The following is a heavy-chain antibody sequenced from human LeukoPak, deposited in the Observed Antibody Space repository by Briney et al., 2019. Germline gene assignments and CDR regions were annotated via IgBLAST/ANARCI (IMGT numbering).Heavy chain of an antibody. Sequence: SETLSLTCAVSGGSISSSNWWSWVRRPPGKGLEWIGESYHSGSTNYNPSLKSRVTISVDKSKNQFSLKLSSVTAADTAVYYCARVGSTVTTEIFDPWGQGTLVTVSS. CDR2: SYHSGST. J-gene: IGHJ5*02. CDR3: ARVGSTVTTEIFDP. D-gene: IGHD4-17*01. V-gene: IGHV4-4*02. CDR1: GGSISSSNW.